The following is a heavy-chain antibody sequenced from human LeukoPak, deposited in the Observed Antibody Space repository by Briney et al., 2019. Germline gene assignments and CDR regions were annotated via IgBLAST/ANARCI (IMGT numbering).Heavy chain of an antibody. Sequence: GASVKVSCKASGYTFTSYGISWVRQAPGQGLEWMGWISGYNGNTNYAQKLQGRVTMTTDTSTNIALMELRSLRSDDTAVYYCARDGYQPLDVTYFQHWGQGTLVTVSS. CDR2: ISGYNGNT. CDR3: ARDGYQPLDVTYFQH. V-gene: IGHV1-18*01. CDR1: GYTFTSYG. D-gene: IGHD2-2*01. J-gene: IGHJ1*01.